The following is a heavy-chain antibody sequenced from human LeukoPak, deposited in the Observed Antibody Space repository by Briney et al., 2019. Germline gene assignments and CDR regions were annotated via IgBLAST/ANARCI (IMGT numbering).Heavy chain of an antibody. CDR2: CDPEEAKI. Sequence: ASVKVSCKVSGYALIHLSMQWVRQAPGKGLEWMGGCDPEEAKIIYAQNFQGRVTMTEDTSTETVYMELRGLRPEDTAVYYCATSRWELFLHPTGLHDYWGQGTLITVSS. J-gene: IGHJ4*02. CDR1: GYALIHLS. V-gene: IGHV1-24*01. CDR3: ATSRWELFLHPTGLHDY. D-gene: IGHD4-23*01.